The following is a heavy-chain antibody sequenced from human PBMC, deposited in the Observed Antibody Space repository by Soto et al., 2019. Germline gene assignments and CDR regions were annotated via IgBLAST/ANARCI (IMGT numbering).Heavy chain of an antibody. CDR3: ASLYRPSRVVGVNRHWYFDL. J-gene: IGHJ2*01. V-gene: IGHV4-4*07. Sequence: SETLSLTCTVSGGSINSYHWSWIRQPAGKGLEWIGRIYTSGSTNYNPSLKSRVTMSVDTSKNQFFLKLSSVTAADTAVYYCASLYRPSRVVGVNRHWYFDLWGRGTLVTVSS. CDR2: IYTSGST. D-gene: IGHD2-21*01. CDR1: GGSINSYH.